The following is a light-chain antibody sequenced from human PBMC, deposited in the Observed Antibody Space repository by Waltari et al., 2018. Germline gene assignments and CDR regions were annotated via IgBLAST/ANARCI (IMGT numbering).Light chain of an antibody. CDR2: AAS. Sequence: QMTQSPSSLSASVGHSVTITCRASQSISSYLNWYQQKPGKAPKLLIYAASSLQSWVPSRFSGSGSGTDFTLTISSLQPEDFATYYCQQSYSTRFTFGPGTKVDIK. J-gene: IGKJ3*01. CDR1: QSISSY. V-gene: IGKV1-39*01. CDR3: QQSYSTRFT.